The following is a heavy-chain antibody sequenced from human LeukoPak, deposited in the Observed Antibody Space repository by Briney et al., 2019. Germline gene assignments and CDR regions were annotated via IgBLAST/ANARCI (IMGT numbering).Heavy chain of an antibody. CDR1: GFTFSSYG. D-gene: IGHD2-2*01. Sequence: PGGSLRLSCAASGFTFSSYGMHWVRQAPGKGLEWVAFIRYDGSNKYYADSVKGRFTISRDNSKNTLYLQMNSLRAEDTAVYYCANSGYCSSTSCPFDYWGQGTLVTVSS. CDR3: ANSGYCSSTSCPFDY. CDR2: IRYDGSNK. V-gene: IGHV3-30*02. J-gene: IGHJ4*02.